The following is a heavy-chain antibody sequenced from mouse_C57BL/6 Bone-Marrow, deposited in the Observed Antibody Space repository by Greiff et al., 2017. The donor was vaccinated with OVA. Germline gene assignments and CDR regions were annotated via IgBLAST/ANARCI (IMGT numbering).Heavy chain of an antibody. CDR1: GYTFTDYN. CDR2: INPNNGGT. CDR3: ARSNYSNSYYFDY. V-gene: IGHV1-18*01. D-gene: IGHD2-5*01. J-gene: IGHJ2*01. Sequence: EVQLQQSGPELVKPGASVKIPCKASGYTFTDYNMDWVKQSHGKSLEWIGDINPNNGGTIYNQKFKGKATLTVDKSSSTAYMELRSLTSEDTAVYYCARSNYSNSYYFDYWGQGTTLTVSS.